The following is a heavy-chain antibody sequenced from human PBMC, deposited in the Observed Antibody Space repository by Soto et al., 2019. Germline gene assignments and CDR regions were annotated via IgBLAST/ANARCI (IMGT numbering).Heavy chain of an antibody. J-gene: IGHJ4*02. CDR2: IFYSGGT. CDR1: GGSISSYY. Sequence: PSETLSLTCTVSGGSISSYYWAWIRQSPGKGLEWIGTIFYSGGTFYTPSLKSRVTMSLDTSKNQFSLKLTSVTAADTAVYYCAKARPRRTSGYFFDYWGQGTPVTVS. V-gene: IGHV4-39*07. CDR3: AKARPRRTSGYFFDY. D-gene: IGHD1-1*01.